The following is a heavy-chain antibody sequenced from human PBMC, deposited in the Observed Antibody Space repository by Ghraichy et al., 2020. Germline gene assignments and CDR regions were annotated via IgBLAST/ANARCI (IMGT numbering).Heavy chain of an antibody. CDR2: IGSSSSYI. D-gene: IGHD3-10*02. CDR3: ARDVRTGVSPVDY. Sequence: GGSLRLSCAASGFTFSSYSMNWVRQAPGKGLEWVSSIGSSSSYIYYADSVKGRFTISRDNAKNSLYLQMNSLRAEDTAVYYCARDVRTGVSPVDYWGQGTLVTVSS. CDR1: GFTFSSYS. J-gene: IGHJ4*02. V-gene: IGHV3-21*01.